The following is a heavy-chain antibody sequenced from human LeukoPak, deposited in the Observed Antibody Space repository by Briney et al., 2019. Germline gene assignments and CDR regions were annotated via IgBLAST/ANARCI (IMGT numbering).Heavy chain of an antibody. CDR1: GFTFSSYS. V-gene: IGHV3-21*01. D-gene: IGHD1-26*01. Sequence: GGSLRLSCAASGFTFSSYSMNWVRQAPGKGLEWVSSISSSSSYIYYADSVKGRFTISRDNAKNSLYLQMNSPRAEDTAVYYCARDLPTSEVGATGSFDYWGQGTLVTVSS. CDR3: ARDLPTSEVGATGSFDY. CDR2: ISSSSSYI. J-gene: IGHJ4*02.